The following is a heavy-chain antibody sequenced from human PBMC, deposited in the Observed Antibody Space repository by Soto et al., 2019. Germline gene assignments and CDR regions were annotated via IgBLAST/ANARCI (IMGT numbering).Heavy chain of an antibody. J-gene: IGHJ4*02. CDR2: IITAFGTT. CDR1: GDTFNSYV. D-gene: IGHD5-18*01. Sequence: QVQLVQSGPEVKKPASSVKVSCKASGDTFNSYVITWVRQAPGQGLEWLGGIITAFGTTSYAQNFQDRLTITADEAATTDHMELSSLTSDDTAMYYCTRSYGYTFGGSLDNWGQGTLVTVSS. V-gene: IGHV1-69*01. CDR3: TRSYGYTFGGSLDN.